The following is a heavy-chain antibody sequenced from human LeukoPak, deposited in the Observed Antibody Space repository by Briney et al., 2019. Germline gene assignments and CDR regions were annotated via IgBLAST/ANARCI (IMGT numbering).Heavy chain of an antibody. CDR3: ARDSRAYCGGDRSLDYFDY. CDR1: GGSISSGDYY. D-gene: IGHD2-21*02. Sequence: SETLSLTCTVSGGSISSGDYYWSWIRQPPGKGLEWIGYIYYSGSTYYNPSLKSRVTISVDTSKNQFSLKLSSVTAADTAVYYCARDSRAYCGGDRSLDYFDYWGQGTLVTVSS. V-gene: IGHV4-30-4*01. CDR2: IYYSGST. J-gene: IGHJ4*02.